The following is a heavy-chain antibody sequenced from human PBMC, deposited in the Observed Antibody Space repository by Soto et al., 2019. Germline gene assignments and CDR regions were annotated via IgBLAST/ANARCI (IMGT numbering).Heavy chain of an antibody. V-gene: IGHV4-34*01. Sequence: SETLSLTCAVYGGSFSGYSWTWIRQPPGTGLEWIGEINHTGSTNYNPSLKSRVTISVDTSKNQFSLKLTSVTAADTAVYYCARDKITGPFDYWGQGTLVTVSS. D-gene: IGHD2-8*02. CDR3: ARDKITGPFDY. CDR2: INHTGST. CDR1: GGSFSGYS. J-gene: IGHJ4*02.